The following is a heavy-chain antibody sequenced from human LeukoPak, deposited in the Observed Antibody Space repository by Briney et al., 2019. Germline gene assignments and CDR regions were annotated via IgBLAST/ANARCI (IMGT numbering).Heavy chain of an antibody. CDR2: INPNSGGT. J-gene: IGHJ4*02. CDR3: ARGLGSSGRATGN. D-gene: IGHD6-19*01. V-gene: IGHV1-2*02. CDR1: GYTFTGYY. Sequence: GASVKVSCKASGYTFTGYYMHWVRQAPGQGREWMGWINPNSGGTNYAQKFQGRVTMTRDTSISTAYMELSRLRSDDTAVYYCARGLGSSGRATGNWGQGTLVTVSS.